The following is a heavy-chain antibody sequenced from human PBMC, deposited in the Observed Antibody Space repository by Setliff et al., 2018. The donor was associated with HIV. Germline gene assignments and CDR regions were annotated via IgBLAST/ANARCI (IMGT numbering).Heavy chain of an antibody. J-gene: IGHJ4*02. D-gene: IGHD6-19*01. Sequence: LSLTCTVSGGSISSYYWSWIRQPPGKGLEWIGYIYYSGSTNYNPSLKSRVTISVDTSKNQFSLKLSSVTAADTAVYYCAREDSSGRIDYWGQGTLVTVSS. CDR3: AREDSSGRIDY. CDR2: IYYSGST. V-gene: IGHV4-59*01. CDR1: GGSISSYY.